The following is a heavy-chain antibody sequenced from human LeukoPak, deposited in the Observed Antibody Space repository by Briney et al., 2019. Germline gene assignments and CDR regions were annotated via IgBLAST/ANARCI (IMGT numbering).Heavy chain of an antibody. J-gene: IGHJ3*02. CDR2: IYYSGST. CDR3: ARHVWNYYDTLDAFDI. D-gene: IGHD3-22*01. CDR1: GVSISSYY. Sequence: SETLSLTCTVSGVSISSYYWSWLRQPPGKGLEWSGYIYYSGSTNYNPSLKSRVTISVDTSKNQFSLKLSSVTAADTAVYYCARHVWNYYDTLDAFDIWGQRKMVTVSS. V-gene: IGHV4-59*08.